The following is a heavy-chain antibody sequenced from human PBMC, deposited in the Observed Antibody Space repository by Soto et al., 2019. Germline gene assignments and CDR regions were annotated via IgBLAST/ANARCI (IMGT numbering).Heavy chain of an antibody. Sequence: EVQLLESGGGSVQPGGSLRLSCAASGFTFSNYAMTWVRQAPGKGLEWVSTMSGTAGNTYYADSVKGRFTISRDNSKNTLYLQMNSLRDEDTAVYYCAKKYYFGSGSYVFYFDYWGQGTLVTVSS. J-gene: IGHJ4*02. V-gene: IGHV3-23*01. CDR2: MSGTAGNT. D-gene: IGHD3-10*01. CDR3: AKKYYFGSGSYVFYFDY. CDR1: GFTFSNYA.